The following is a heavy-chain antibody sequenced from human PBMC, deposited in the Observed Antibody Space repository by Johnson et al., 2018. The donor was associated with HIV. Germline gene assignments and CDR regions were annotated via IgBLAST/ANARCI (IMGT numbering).Heavy chain of an antibody. CDR1: GFTFDDYG. Sequence: EVQLVESGGGVVRPGGSLRLSCAASGFTFDDYGMSWVRQAPGKGLEWVSGINWNRGSTGYADSVKGRFTISRDNAKNSLYLQMNSLRAEDTALYYCAREGRGGDIVVVPAARGAFDIWGQGTMVTVSS. D-gene: IGHD2-2*01. J-gene: IGHJ3*02. CDR3: AREGRGGDIVVVPAARGAFDI. CDR2: INWNRGST. V-gene: IGHV3-20*04.